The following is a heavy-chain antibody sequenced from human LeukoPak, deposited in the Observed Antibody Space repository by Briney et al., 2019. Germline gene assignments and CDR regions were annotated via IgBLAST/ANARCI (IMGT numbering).Heavy chain of an antibody. CDR2: INHSGST. J-gene: IGHJ6*02. V-gene: IGHV4-34*01. D-gene: IGHD6-13*01. CDR3: ARGKRGSSRYYYYGMDV. CDR1: GGSFSGYY. Sequence: SETLSLTCAVYGGSFSGYYWSWIRQPPGKGLEWMGEINHSGSTNYNPSLKSRVTISVDTSKNQFSLKLSSVTAADTAVYYCARGKRGSSRYYYYGMDVWGQGTTVTVSS.